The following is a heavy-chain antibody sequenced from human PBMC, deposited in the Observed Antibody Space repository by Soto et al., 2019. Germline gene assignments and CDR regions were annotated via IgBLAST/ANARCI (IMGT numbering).Heavy chain of an antibody. V-gene: IGHV4-31*03. J-gene: IGHJ6*02. CDR3: ARGSYDFWSGYPTPNYGMDV. Sequence: PSETLSLTCTVSGGSISSGGYYWSWIRQHPGKGLEWIGYIYYSGSTYYNPSLKSRVTISVDTSKNQFSLKLSSVTAADTAVYNCARGSYDFWSGYPTPNYGMDVWGQGTTVTVSS. CDR2: IYYSGST. D-gene: IGHD3-3*01. CDR1: GGSISSGGYY.